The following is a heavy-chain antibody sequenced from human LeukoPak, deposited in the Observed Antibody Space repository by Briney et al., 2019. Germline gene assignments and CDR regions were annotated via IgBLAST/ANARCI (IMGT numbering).Heavy chain of an antibody. V-gene: IGHV3-11*06. D-gene: IGHD2-2*02. J-gene: IGHJ4*02. CDR2: VSSSSSDT. Sequence: GGSLRLSCAASGFTFIDYYMSWIRQAPGKGLEWVSYVSSSSSDTKNADSVKGRFTISRDNAKNSLYLQMNSLRAEDTAVYYCARGGSDPYCSSTSCYNHYFDYWGQGTLVTVSS. CDR3: ARGGSDPYCSSTSCYNHYFDY. CDR1: GFTFIDYY.